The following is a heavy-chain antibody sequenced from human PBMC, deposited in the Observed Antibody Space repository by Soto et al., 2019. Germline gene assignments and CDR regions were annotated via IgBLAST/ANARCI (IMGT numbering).Heavy chain of an antibody. CDR3: ARGPSGDKVDD. CDR1: GGSVSNVNDC. Sequence: QVQLQESGPGLVKPSQTLSLTCIVSGGSVSNVNDCWSWIRQRPDKVLESIGHIYSGGSIYNNPALTSRVTISVDTSKNHFSLQLASVSAADTAVYYCARGPSGDKVDDWGQGPLVTVSS. J-gene: IGHJ4*02. V-gene: IGHV4-30-4*01. CDR2: IYSGGSI. D-gene: IGHD7-27*01.